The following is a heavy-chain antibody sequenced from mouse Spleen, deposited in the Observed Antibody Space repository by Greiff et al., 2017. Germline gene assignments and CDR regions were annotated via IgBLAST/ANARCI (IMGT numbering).Heavy chain of an antibody. V-gene: IGHV3-6*01. J-gene: IGHJ4*01. CDR2: ISYDGSN. CDR1: GYSITSGYY. Sequence: EVQLQESGPGLVKPSQSLSLTCSVTGYSITSGYYWNWIRQFPGNKLEWMGYISYDGSNNYNPSLKNRISITRDTSKNQFFLKLNSVTTEDTATYYCARFDPYRGYYAMDYWGQGTSVTVSS. CDR3: ARFDPYRGYYAMDY.